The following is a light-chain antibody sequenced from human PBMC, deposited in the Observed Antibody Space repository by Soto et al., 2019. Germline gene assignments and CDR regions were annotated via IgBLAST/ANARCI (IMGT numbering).Light chain of an antibody. CDR1: QSVSSSY. CDR2: GAS. V-gene: IGKV3-20*01. CDR3: QDYRSSRT. Sequence: EVVLTQSPGTLSLSPGERATLSCRASQSVSSSYLAWYQQRPGQAPRLLIYGASNRATGIPDRFSGSGSGTDFTLTISRLEPEDFAVYYCQDYRSSRTFGEGTKV. J-gene: IGKJ1*01.